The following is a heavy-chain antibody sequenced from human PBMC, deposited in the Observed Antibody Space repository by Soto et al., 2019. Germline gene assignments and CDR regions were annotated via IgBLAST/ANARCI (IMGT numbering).Heavy chain of an antibody. CDR2: IIPIFGTA. CDR3: ARRPEHIVEDAEYFQH. CDR1: VGTFSSYA. V-gene: IGHV1-69*12. J-gene: IGHJ1*01. Sequence: QVQLVQSGAEVKKPGSSVKVSCKASVGTFSSYAISWVRQAPGQGLEWMGGIIPIFGTANYAQKFQGRVTITADESTSTAYMELSSLRSEDTAVYYCARRPEHIVEDAEYFQHWGQGTLVTVSS. D-gene: IGHD2-21*01.